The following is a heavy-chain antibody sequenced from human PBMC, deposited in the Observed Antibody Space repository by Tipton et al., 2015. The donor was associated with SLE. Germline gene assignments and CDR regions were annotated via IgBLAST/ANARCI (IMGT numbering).Heavy chain of an antibody. CDR1: GGSFSGYY. CDR2: INHSGST. CDR3: ARGWIPRV. D-gene: IGHD5-12*01. Sequence: TLSLTCAVYGGSFSGYYWSWIRQPPGKGLEWIGEINHSGSTNYNPSLKSRVTISVDTSKNQFSLKLSSVTAADTAVYYCARGWIPRVWGQGTLVPVSS. V-gene: IGHV4-34*01. J-gene: IGHJ4*02.